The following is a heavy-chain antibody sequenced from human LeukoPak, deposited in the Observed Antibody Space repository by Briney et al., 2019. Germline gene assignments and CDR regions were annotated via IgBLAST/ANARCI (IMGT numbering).Heavy chain of an antibody. CDR2: IDPSDSYT. Sequence: GESLKISCKGSGYSFTSYWISWVRQMPRKGLEWMGRIDPSDSYTNYSPSFQGHVTISADKSISTAYLQWSSLKASDTAMYYCARLSGYCSGGSCVNWFDPWGQGTLVTVSS. CDR3: ARLSGYCSGGSCVNWFDP. CDR1: GYSFTSYW. J-gene: IGHJ5*02. D-gene: IGHD2-15*01. V-gene: IGHV5-10-1*01.